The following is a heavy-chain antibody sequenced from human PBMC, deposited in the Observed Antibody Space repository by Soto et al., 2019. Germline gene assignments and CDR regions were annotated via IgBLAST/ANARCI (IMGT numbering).Heavy chain of an antibody. J-gene: IGHJ3*02. CDR1: GYTFTXYA. D-gene: IGHD3-3*01. CDR2: FDPEDGET. V-gene: IGHV1-24*01. CDR3: ATAPFFWSGTDAFDI. Sequence: ASVKVSCKASGYTFTXYAMHWVRQAPGKGLEWMGGFDPEDGETIYAQKFQGRVTMTEDTSTDTAYMELSSLRSEDTAVYYCATAPFFWSGTDAFDISGQGTMVTVSS.